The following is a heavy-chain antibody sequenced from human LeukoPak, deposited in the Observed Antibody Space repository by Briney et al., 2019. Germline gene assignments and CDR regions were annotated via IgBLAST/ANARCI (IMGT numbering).Heavy chain of an antibody. CDR3: ARADRGGSY. CDR2: INPNSGGT. CDR1: GYTFTGYY. J-gene: IGHJ4*02. V-gene: IGHV1-2*02. D-gene: IGHD3-10*01. Sequence: GASVKVSCKASGYTFTGYYMHWVRQAPGQGLEWMGWINPNSGGTNYAQKFQGRVTMTRDTSTSTVYMELSSLRSEDTAVYYCARADRGGSYWGQGTLVTVSS.